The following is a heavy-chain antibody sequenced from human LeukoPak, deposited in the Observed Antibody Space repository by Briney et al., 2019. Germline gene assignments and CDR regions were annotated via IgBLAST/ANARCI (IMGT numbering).Heavy chain of an antibody. V-gene: IGHV1-8*01. J-gene: IGHJ6*03. Sequence: GASVKVSCKASGYTFTSYDINWVRQATGQGLEWMGWMNPNSGNTGYAQKFQGRVTMTRNTSISTAYMELSSLRSEDTAVYYCARVRNSGYLYYYYYMDVWGKGTTVTISS. CDR2: MNPNSGNT. D-gene: IGHD5-12*01. CDR3: ARVRNSGYLYYYYYMDV. CDR1: GYTFTSYD.